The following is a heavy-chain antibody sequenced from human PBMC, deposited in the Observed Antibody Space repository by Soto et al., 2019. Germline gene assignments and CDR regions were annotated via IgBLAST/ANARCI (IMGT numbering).Heavy chain of an antibody. CDR1: GFTFSSYA. Sequence: GGSLRLSCAASGFTFSSYAMHCVRQAPGKGLEWVAVISYDGSNKYYADSVKGRFTISRDNSKNTLYLQMNSLRAEDTAVYYCARDPYGDYVVGYFDYWGQGTLVTVSS. D-gene: IGHD4-17*01. CDR3: ARDPYGDYVVGYFDY. CDR2: ISYDGSNK. V-gene: IGHV3-30-3*01. J-gene: IGHJ4*02.